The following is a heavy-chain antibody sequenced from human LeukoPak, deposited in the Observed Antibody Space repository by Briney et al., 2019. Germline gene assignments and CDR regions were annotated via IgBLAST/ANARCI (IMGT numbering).Heavy chain of an antibody. CDR3: AREVVTALMCY. V-gene: IGHV3-48*03. Sequence: GGSLRLSCAASGFIFSTYEMNWVRQAPEKGLEWVSYISGSGGTIYYSDSVKGRFTISRDNAKNSLDLQMSSLRAEDTAVYYCAREVVTALMCYWDQGTLVTVSS. CDR2: ISGSGGTI. J-gene: IGHJ4*02. CDR1: GFIFSTYE. D-gene: IGHD2-21*02.